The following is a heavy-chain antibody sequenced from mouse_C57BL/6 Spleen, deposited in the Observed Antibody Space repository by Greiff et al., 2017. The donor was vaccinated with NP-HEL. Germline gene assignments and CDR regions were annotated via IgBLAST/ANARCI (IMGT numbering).Heavy chain of an antibody. CDR2: ISDGGSYT. CDR3: ARYYYGSHFDY. J-gene: IGHJ2*01. D-gene: IGHD1-1*01. Sequence: EVMLVESGGGLVKPGGSLKLSCAASGFTFSSYAMSWVRQTPEKRLEWVATISDGGSYTYYPDNVKGRFTISRDNAKNNLYLQMSHLKSEDTAMYYCARYYYGSHFDYWGQGTTLTVSS. V-gene: IGHV5-4*03. CDR1: GFTFSSYA.